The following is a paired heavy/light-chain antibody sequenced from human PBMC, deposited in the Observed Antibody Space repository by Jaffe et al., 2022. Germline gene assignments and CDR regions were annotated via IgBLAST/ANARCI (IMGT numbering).Light chain of an antibody. J-gene: IGKJ2*01. CDR3: QDYSNWPRYT. CDR2: GAS. V-gene: IGKV3-15*01. CDR1: QSVSSY. Sequence: EIVMTQSPATLSVFPGERASLSCRASQSVSSYLAWYQQRPGQAPRLLIYGASSRASGVPARFSGSGSGTEFTLTISSLQSEDFAVYYCQDYSNWPRYTFGQGTKLEIK.
Heavy chain of an antibody. CDR2: IKYDGSEA. V-gene: IGHV3-7*01. Sequence: AQLVESGGGLVQPGGSLTLSCAGSGFTFGRHWMNWVRQAPGKGLEWVATIKYDGSEADYVDSVKGRFTISRDNSKNSLFLQMKSLRVEDTALYYCVRDPFGGTVDSLDYWGQGTVVTVSS. CDR1: GFTFGRHW. J-gene: IGHJ4*02. CDR3: VRDPFGGTVDSLDY. D-gene: IGHD3-16*01.